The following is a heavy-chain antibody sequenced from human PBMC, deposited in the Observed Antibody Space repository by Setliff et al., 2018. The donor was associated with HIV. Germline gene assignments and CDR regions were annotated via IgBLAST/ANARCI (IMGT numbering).Heavy chain of an antibody. Sequence: NPSETLSLTCTVSGGSISSGGYYWSWIRQLPGKGLEWIGYIYYSGSTYYNPSLKSRVTISVDTSKNQFSLKLNAVTAADTAVYYCARAGVYTLTTYYMDVWGKGTTVTVSS. CDR2: IYYSGST. CDR1: GGSISSGGYY. V-gene: IGHV4-31*03. D-gene: IGHD1-26*01. J-gene: IGHJ6*03. CDR3: ARAGVYTLTTYYMDV.